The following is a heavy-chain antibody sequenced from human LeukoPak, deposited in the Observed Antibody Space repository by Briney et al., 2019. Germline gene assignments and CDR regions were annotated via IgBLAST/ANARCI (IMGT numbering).Heavy chain of an antibody. CDR3: AGGYCSGGSCYWFDP. V-gene: IGHV5-51*03. D-gene: IGHD2-15*01. J-gene: IGHJ5*02. CDR2: IYPGDSDT. Sequence: GESLKISCKGSGYSFTSYWIGWVRPMPGKGLGWMGIIYPGDSDTRYSPSFQGQVTISADKSISTAYLQWSSLKASDTAMYYCAGGYCSGGSCYWFDPWGQGTLVTVSS. CDR1: GYSFTSYW.